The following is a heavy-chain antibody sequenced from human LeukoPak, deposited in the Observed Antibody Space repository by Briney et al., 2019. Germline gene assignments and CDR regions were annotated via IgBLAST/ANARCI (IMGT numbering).Heavy chain of an antibody. CDR1: GVTLRRLA. CDR2: ISGGGDST. V-gene: IGHV3-23*01. CDR3: AKGRSGVSSAAINY. J-gene: IGHJ4*02. D-gene: IGHD2-2*01. Sequence: GGSLSLSRALSGVTLRRLAMSSVPQAPGKGVECGSTISGGGDSTYCADFVKGRFTISRDKSMNTLHLQVNSLSAAETAVYSCAKGRSGVSSAAINYWGQGTLVTVSS.